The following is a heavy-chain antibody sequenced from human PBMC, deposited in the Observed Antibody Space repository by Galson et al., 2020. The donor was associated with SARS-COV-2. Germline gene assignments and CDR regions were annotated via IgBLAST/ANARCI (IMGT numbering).Heavy chain of an antibody. V-gene: IGHV4-4*02. CDR2: IFHTGST. J-gene: IGHJ4*02. Sequence: SETLSLTCAVSGGSVTSSNWWSWVRQPPGKGLEWIGEIFHTGSTNYNPSLKSRLTFSVDKSKNQVSLNLRSVTAADTAVYYCARGHDILTGYYFDSWGQGTLVTVSS. D-gene: IGHD3-9*01. CDR1: GGSVTSSNW. CDR3: ARGHDILTGYYFDS.